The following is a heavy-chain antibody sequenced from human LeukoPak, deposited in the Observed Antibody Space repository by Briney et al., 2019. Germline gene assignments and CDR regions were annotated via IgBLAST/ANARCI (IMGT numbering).Heavy chain of an antibody. D-gene: IGHD4-17*01. J-gene: IGHJ5*02. CDR2: ISYDGSNK. V-gene: IGHV3-30*03. CDR3: ARSGDYDGTNWFDP. CDR1: GFTFSSYG. Sequence: PGGSLRLSCAASGFTFSSYGMHWVRQAPGKGLEWVAVISYDGSNKYYADSVKGRFTISRDNSKNTLYLQMNSLRAEDTAVYYCARSGDYDGTNWFDPWGQGTLVTVSS.